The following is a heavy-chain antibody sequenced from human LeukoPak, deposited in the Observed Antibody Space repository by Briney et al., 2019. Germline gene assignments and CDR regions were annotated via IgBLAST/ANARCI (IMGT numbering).Heavy chain of an antibody. CDR3: ARVNTQGVPSP. D-gene: IGHD2-15*01. Sequence: SETLSLTCTVSGGSISSYYWSWIRQPPGKGLEWIGYIYYSGSTNYNPSLKSRVTISVDTSKNQFSLKLSSVTAADTAVYYCARVNTQGVPSPWGQGILVTVSS. J-gene: IGHJ5*02. CDR1: GGSISSYY. V-gene: IGHV4-59*08. CDR2: IYYSGST.